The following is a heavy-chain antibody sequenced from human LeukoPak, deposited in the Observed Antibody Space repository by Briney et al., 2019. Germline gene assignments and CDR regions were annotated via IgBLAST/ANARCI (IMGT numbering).Heavy chain of an antibody. CDR3: ARVSGQWLVQDY. D-gene: IGHD6-19*01. CDR2: ISYIGST. Sequence: SETLSLTCSVSGGSISSDSWSWIRQPPGKGLEWIGYISYIGSTNYNPSLKSRVTISVDTSKNQFSLKLSSVTAADTAVYYCARVSGQWLVQDYWGQGTLVTVSS. J-gene: IGHJ4*02. CDR1: GGSISSDS. V-gene: IGHV4-59*12.